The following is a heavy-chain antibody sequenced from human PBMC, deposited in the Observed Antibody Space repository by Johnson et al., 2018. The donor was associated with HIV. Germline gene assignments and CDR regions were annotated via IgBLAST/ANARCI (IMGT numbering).Heavy chain of an antibody. CDR3: ARAAYYDDTSGYYGAFDI. V-gene: IGHV3-74*02. D-gene: IGHD3-22*01. J-gene: IGHJ3*02. CDR2: IDTDGSST. CDR1: GFTVSSNY. Sequence: VQLVESGGVVVQPGGSLRLSCEASGFTVSSNYMSWVRQAPGKGLEWVSRIDTDGSSTSYADSVKGRFTISRDNAKNTLYLQMNSLRAEDTAVYYCARAAYYDDTSGYYGAFDIWGQGTMVTVSS.